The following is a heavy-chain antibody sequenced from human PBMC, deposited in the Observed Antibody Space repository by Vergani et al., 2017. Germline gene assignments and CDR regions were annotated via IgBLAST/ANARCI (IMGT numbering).Heavy chain of an antibody. V-gene: IGHV3-23*01. CDR2: ISGSGGST. J-gene: IGHJ6*04. CDR1: GFTFNHYA. CDR3: AKANPRNSGYDYLYYYHAMDV. D-gene: IGHD5-12*01. Sequence: EVQLLESGGDLVQPGGSLRLSCAASGFTFNHYAMNWVRQAPGKGLEWVSGISGSGGSTYYAGSVKGRFTISRDSSKNTLYLQMNSLSAGDSAVYYCAKANPRNSGYDYLYYYHAMDVWGKGTTVPVS.